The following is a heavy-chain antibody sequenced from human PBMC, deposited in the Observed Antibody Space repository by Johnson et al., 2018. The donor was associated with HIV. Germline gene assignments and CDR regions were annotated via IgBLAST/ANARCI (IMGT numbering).Heavy chain of an antibody. CDR3: AREGGFVGAFDI. V-gene: IGHV3-33*01. Sequence: QVQLVEYGGGVVQPVRSLRLSCAASGSTFSSYGMHWVRPAPGKGLEWVAFIRYDGSNNYYEHSVKGRFTISRDNSKDTLYLQMNSLRGGDTAVYYCAREGGFVGAFDIWGQGTMVIVSS. CDR2: IRYDGSNN. J-gene: IGHJ3*02. D-gene: IGHD3-16*01. CDR1: GSTFSSYG.